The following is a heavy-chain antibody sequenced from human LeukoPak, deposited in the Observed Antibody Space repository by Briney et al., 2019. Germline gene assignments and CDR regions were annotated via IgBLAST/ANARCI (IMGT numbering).Heavy chain of an antibody. CDR1: GFTFDDYA. CDR2: ISWNSGSI. CDR3: AKATNYYDVLNGYS. J-gene: IGHJ4*02. D-gene: IGHD3-9*01. Sequence: GGSLRLSCAASGFTFDDYAMHWVREAPGKGLEWVSGISWNSGSIGYADSVKGRFTISRDNAKNSLYLQMNSLRAEDTALYYCAKATNYYDVLNGYSWGQGTLVTVSS. V-gene: IGHV3-9*01.